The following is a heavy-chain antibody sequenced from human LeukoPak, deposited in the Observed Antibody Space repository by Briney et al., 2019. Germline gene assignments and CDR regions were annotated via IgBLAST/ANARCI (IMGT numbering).Heavy chain of an antibody. D-gene: IGHD3-10*01. Sequence: ASVKVSCTSSGYTFTSYAMNWVRQAPGQGLEWMGWINTNTGNPTYAQGFTGRFVFSLDTSVSTAYLQISSLKAEDTAVYYCASFGAHSFDYWGQGTLVTVSS. CDR1: GYTFTSYA. V-gene: IGHV7-4-1*02. CDR2: INTNTGNP. CDR3: ASFGAHSFDY. J-gene: IGHJ4*02.